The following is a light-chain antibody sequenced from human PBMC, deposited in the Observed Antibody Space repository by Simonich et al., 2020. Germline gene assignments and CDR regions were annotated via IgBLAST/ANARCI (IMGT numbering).Light chain of an antibody. CDR1: QSVRSN. V-gene: IGKV3-15*01. Sequence: EIVMTQSPATLSVSPGERATLSCRASQSVRSNLAWYQQNPGQRPRLFTYGASTRATGIPARFSGSGSGTDFTLTISSLQAEDVAVYYCQQYYSTLLTFGGGTKVDIK. CDR2: GAS. J-gene: IGKJ4*01. CDR3: QQYYSTLLT.